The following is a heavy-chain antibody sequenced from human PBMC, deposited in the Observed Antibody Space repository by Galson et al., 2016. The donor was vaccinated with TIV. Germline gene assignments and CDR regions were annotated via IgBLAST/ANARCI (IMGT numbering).Heavy chain of an antibody. Sequence: VSCKASGYTFISNNIHWVRQAPGQGLEWMGIINPSGGSTFSTSGGTTSYAQKFQGRVAMTSDTSTSTVYMELSSLSSDDTAVYYCARGSDYSGNSPSDYWGQGTLVTVSS. D-gene: IGHD4-23*01. CDR2: INPSGGSTFSTSGGTT. J-gene: IGHJ4*02. CDR3: ARGSDYSGNSPSDY. CDR1: GYTFISNN. V-gene: IGHV1-46*01.